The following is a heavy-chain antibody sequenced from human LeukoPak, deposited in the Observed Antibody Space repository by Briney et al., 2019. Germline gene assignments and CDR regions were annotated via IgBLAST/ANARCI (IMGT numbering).Heavy chain of an antibody. D-gene: IGHD1-26*01. CDR1: GFTFSSYA. CDR3: ARGEARAFDY. Sequence: GGSLRLSCAASGFTFSSYAMSWVRQAPGKGLEWVSGVSGSGGNTHYADSVKGRFTISRDNSKNTLYLQMNSLRAEDTAVYYCARGEARAFDYWGQGTLVTVSS. J-gene: IGHJ4*02. CDR2: VSGSGGNT. V-gene: IGHV3-23*01.